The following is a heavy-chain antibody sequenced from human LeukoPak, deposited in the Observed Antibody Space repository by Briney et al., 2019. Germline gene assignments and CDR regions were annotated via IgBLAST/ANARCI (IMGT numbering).Heavy chain of an antibody. CDR1: GYTFTSYG. V-gene: IGHV1-69*06. CDR2: IIPIFGTA. Sequence: GASVKVSCKASGYTFTSYGISWVRQAPGQGLEWMGGIIPIFGTANYAQKFQGRVTITADKSTSTAYMELSSLRSEDTAVYYCASAWDYYYDSSGYPILDYWGQGTLVTVSS. CDR3: ASAWDYYYDSSGYPILDY. D-gene: IGHD3-22*01. J-gene: IGHJ4*02.